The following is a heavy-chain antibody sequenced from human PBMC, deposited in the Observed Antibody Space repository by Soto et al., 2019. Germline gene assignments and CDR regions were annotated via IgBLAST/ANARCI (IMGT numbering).Heavy chain of an antibody. CDR3: ARGGIVVVPAGFVRDGFDI. CDR2: ISAYNGNT. D-gene: IGHD2-2*01. J-gene: IGHJ3*02. CDR1: GYTFTSYG. Sequence: QVQLVQSGAEVKKPGASVKVSCKASGYTFTSYGTSWVRQAPGQGLKWMGWISAYNGNTNHAQKLQGRVTMTTDTSTRTAYMELSSLRPDDTGVYYCARGGIVVVPAGFVRDGFDIWGQGTMVSVSS. V-gene: IGHV1-18*01.